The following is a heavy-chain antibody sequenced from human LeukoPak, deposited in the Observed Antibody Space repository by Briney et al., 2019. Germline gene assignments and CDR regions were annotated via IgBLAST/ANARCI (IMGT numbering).Heavy chain of an antibody. V-gene: IGHV3-7*03. CDR3: AKHLLGSCSAGTCGAFDI. Sequence: GGSLRLSCAVSGFTFSGFWMSWSRQAPGKGLEWVASINSDGSEGYYADVVKGRFTISRDNAKNSLYLQINSLRAEDTAVYYCAKHLLGSCSAGTCGAFDIWGQGTMVTVSS. CDR1: GFTFSGFW. J-gene: IGHJ3*02. D-gene: IGHD2-15*01. CDR2: INSDGSEG.